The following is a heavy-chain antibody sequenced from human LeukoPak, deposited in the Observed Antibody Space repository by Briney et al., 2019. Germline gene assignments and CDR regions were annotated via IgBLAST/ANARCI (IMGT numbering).Heavy chain of an antibody. J-gene: IGHJ3*02. CDR1: GGSISSGGYY. CDR3: ARARAGYDSSGYHDAFDI. Sequence: KPSQTLSLTCTVSGGSISSGGYYWSWIRQHPGKGLKWIGYIYYSGSAYSNPSLKSRISISVDTSKNHFSLNLSSVTAADTAVYYCARARAGYDSSGYHDAFDIWGQGTMVSVSS. V-gene: IGHV4-31*03. CDR2: IYYSGSA. D-gene: IGHD3-22*01.